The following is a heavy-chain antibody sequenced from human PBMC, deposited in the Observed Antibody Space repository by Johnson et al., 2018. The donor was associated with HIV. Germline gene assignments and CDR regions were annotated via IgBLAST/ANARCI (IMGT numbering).Heavy chain of an antibody. J-gene: IGHJ3*02. CDR2: INSAGRST. V-gene: IGHV3-74*02. Sequence: VQLVESGGGLVQPGRSPRLSCAASGFTFSSYWMHWVRQAPGKGLLWVSRINSAGRSTGYADSVKGRFTISRDNSKNTLYLQMNSLRAEDTAVYYCARRYSGSYGAFDIWGQGTMVTVSS. D-gene: IGHD1-26*01. CDR3: ARRYSGSYGAFDI. CDR1: GFTFSSYW.